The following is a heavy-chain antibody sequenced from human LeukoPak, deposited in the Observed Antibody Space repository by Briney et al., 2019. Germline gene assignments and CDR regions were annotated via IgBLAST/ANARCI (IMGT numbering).Heavy chain of an antibody. CDR3: ARGGFFDP. CDR1: GGSISSYY. CDR2: IYYSGST. V-gene: IGHV4-59*08. Sequence: PSETLFLTCTVSGGSISSYYWSWIRQPPGKGLEWIGYIYYSGSTNYNPSLKSRVTISVDTSKNQFSLKLSSVTAADTAVYYCARGGFFDPWGQGTLVTVSS. J-gene: IGHJ5*02.